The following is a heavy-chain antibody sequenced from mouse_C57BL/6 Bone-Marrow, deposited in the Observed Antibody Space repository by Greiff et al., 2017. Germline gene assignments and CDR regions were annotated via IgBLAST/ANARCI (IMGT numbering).Heavy chain of an antibody. CDR2: ISNLAYSI. Sequence: EVKLMESGGGLVQPGGSLKLSCAASGFTFSDYGMAWVRQAPRKGPEWVAFISNLAYSIYYADTVTGRFTISRENAKNTLYLEMSSLRSEDTAMYYCARQGDSYYFDYWGQGTTLTVSS. J-gene: IGHJ2*01. V-gene: IGHV5-15*01. CDR1: GFTFSDYG. CDR3: ARQGDSYYFDY.